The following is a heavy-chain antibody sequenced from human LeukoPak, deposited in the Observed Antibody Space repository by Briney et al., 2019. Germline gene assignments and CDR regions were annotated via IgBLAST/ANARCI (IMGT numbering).Heavy chain of an antibody. Sequence: GGSLRLSCAASGFTFSSYSMNWVRQAPGKGLGWVSASSGSGGSTSYADSLKGRFTISSDNSKNTLYLQMNSVIAEDTAVNYCAKAGAVAGADWFHPRGQGTLASVSS. CDR1: GFTFSSYS. CDR3: AKAGAVAGADWFHP. J-gene: IGHJ5*02. V-gene: IGHV3-23*01. D-gene: IGHD6-19*01. CDR2: SSGSGGST.